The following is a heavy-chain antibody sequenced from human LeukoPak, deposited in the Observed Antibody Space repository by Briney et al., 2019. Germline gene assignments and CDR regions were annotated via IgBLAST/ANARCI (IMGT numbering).Heavy chain of an antibody. CDR2: INHSGST. D-gene: IGHD2-15*01. V-gene: IGHV4-34*01. J-gene: IGHJ4*02. CDR3: ARTHCCSGGSCYSRGLDY. Sequence: PSETLSLTCAVYGGSFSGYYWSWIRQPPGKGLEWIGEINHSGSTNYNPSLKSRVTISVDTSKNQFSLKLSSVTAADTAVYYCARTHCCSGGSCYSRGLDYWGQGTLVTVSS. CDR1: GGSFSGYY.